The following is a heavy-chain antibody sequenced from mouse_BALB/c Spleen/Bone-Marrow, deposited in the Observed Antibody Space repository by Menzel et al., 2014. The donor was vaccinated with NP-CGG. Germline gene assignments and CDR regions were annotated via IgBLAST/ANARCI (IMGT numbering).Heavy chain of an antibody. V-gene: IGHV1S81*02. D-gene: IGHD1-1*01. CDR1: GYTFXGYW. CDR3: ARLIYGSSYIVDF. Sequence: QVQLQQPGAELVKPGAPVKLSCKASGYTFXGYWMHWVKQRPGQGLEWIGEINPSNGRTNYNEEFKSMATLTVDKSSSTAYMQLSSLTSEDSAVFYCARLIYGSSYIVDFWGQGTSVTVSS. J-gene: IGHJ4*01. CDR2: INPSNGRT.